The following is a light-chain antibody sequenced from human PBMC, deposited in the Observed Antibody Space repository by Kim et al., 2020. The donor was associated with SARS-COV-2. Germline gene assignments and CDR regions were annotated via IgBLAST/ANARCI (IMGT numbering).Light chain of an antibody. CDR1: QDINNY. Sequence: ASVGDRVTITCQASQDINNYLHWYQQKPGKAPKLLIYAASNLQKGVPSRFSGSRSGTDFTFTISGLQPDDIATYYCQQYDNLPLTFGGGTKVDIK. CDR3: QQYDNLPLT. V-gene: IGKV1-33*01. CDR2: AAS. J-gene: IGKJ4*01.